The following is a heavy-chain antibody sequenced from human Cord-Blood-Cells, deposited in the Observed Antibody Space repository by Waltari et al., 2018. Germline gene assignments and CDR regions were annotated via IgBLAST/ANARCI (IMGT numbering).Heavy chain of an antibody. CDR2: IYSGCST. Sequence: EVQLVESGGGLIQPGGSLRLSCAASGFTVSSNYMTWVRQAPGKGLEWVSVIYSGCSTYYADSVKGRFTISRDNSKNTLYLQMNSLRAEDTAVYYCARCGYSGYEGFDYWGQGTLVTVSS. V-gene: IGHV3-53*01. CDR1: GFTVSSNY. J-gene: IGHJ4*02. D-gene: IGHD5-12*01. CDR3: ARCGYSGYEGFDY.